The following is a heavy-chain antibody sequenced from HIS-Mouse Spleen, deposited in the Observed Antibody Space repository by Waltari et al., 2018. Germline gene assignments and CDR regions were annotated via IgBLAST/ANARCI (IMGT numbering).Heavy chain of an antibody. CDR1: GFTFSSYS. J-gene: IGHJ2*01. CDR3: ARRDLLLTGDYWYFDL. D-gene: IGHD7-27*01. Sequence: EVQLVESGGGLVKPGGSLRLSCSASGFTFSSYSMTWVRQAPGKGLEWVSSISSSSSYIYYADSVKGRFTISRDNAKNSLYLQMNSLRAEDTAVYYCARRDLLLTGDYWYFDLWGRGTLVTVSS. V-gene: IGHV3-21*01. CDR2: ISSSSSYI.